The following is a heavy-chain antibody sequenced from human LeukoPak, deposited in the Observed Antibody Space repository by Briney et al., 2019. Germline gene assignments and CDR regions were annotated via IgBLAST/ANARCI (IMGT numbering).Heavy chain of an antibody. V-gene: IGHV3-74*01. CDR3: TRAITYFYGSVTYDWFDS. Sequence: LPGGSLRLSCAASGFTFSSYWMHWVRKTPGKGLMWVARIKSDGSTIYADSVQGRFIISRDNAKNMVYLQMNSLRADDTAIYYCTRAITYFYGSVTYDWFDSWGQGTRVTVSS. J-gene: IGHJ5*01. CDR2: IKSDGST. CDR1: GFTFSSYW. D-gene: IGHD3-10*01.